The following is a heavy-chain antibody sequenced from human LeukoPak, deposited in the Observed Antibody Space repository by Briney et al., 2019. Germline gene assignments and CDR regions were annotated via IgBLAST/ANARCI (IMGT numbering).Heavy chain of an antibody. Sequence: ASVKVSCKASGYAFTSYGISWVRQAPGQALEWMGWMSAYNGNTNYAQKLQGRVTMTRDTSTSTAYMELRSLRSDDTAVYYCARLKVAGSYYYYMDVWGKGTTVTVSS. CDR3: ARLKVAGSYYYYMDV. CDR1: GYAFTSYG. D-gene: IGHD6-19*01. V-gene: IGHV1-18*01. CDR2: MSAYNGNT. J-gene: IGHJ6*03.